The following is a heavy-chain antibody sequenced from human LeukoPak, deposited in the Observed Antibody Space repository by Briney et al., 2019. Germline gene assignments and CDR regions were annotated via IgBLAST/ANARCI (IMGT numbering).Heavy chain of an antibody. V-gene: IGHV3-7*01. CDR1: GFTFSSYW. Sequence: GGSLRLSCAASGFTFSSYWMSWVRQAPGKGLEWVANIKQDGSEKYYVDSVKGRFTISRDNAKNSLYLQMNSLRAEDTAVYYCARGRYYGSGKIDYWGQGTLVTVSS. CDR3: ARGRYYGSGKIDY. J-gene: IGHJ4*02. CDR2: IKQDGSEK. D-gene: IGHD3-10*01.